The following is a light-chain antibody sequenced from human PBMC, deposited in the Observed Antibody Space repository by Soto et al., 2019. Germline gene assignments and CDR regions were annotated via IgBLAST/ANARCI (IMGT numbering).Light chain of an antibody. CDR2: DAL. CDR3: QQYKKWPRT. Sequence: DIQMTQSPSTLSASVVDRVAITFRASQSITNRLAWYQLKPGKAPKVLIYDALNLESGVPSRFSGSGYGTEFTLTISSLQSEDFAVYYCQQYKKWPRTFGHGTKVDIK. CDR1: QSITNR. J-gene: IGKJ1*01. V-gene: IGKV1-5*01.